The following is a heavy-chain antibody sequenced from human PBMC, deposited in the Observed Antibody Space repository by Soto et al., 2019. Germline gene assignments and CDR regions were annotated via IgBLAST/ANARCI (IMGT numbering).Heavy chain of an antibody. CDR2: ISYDGSNK. CDR3: ARDLTLYSSWVYYYGMDV. J-gene: IGHJ6*02. CDR1: GFTFSSYA. Sequence: GGSLRLSCAASGFTFSSYAMHWVRQAPGKGLEWVAVISYDGSNKYYADSVKGRFTISRDNSKNTLYLQMNSLRAEDTAVYYCARDLTLYSSWVYYYGMDVWGQGTTVTVSS. V-gene: IGHV3-30-3*01. D-gene: IGHD6-13*01.